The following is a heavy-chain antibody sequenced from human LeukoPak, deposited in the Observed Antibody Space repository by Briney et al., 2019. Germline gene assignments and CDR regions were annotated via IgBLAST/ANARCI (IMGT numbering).Heavy chain of an antibody. CDR2: IYHSGST. CDR1: GYSISIGHY. CDR3: ARIIVVVQASLYYFDY. Sequence: SETLSLTCAVSGYSISIGHYCGWIRQPPGKGLDWIGIIYHSGSTYYNPSLKSRVTISVDTSKNQFSLTLTSVTAADTAVYYCARIIVVVQASLYYFDYWGQGTLVTVSS. D-gene: IGHD2-15*01. J-gene: IGHJ4*02. V-gene: IGHV4-38-2*01.